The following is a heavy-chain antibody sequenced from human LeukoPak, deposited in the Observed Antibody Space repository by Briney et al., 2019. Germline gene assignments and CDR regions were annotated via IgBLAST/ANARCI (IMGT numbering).Heavy chain of an antibody. V-gene: IGHV3-48*04. Sequence: PGGSLRLSCAASGFTFSSHSMNWVRQAPGKGLEWVSYISSGGTTIYYADSVKGRFTISRDNAKNSLYLQMNSLRAEDMALYYCAKEGTYGRYYFDYWGQGTLVTVSS. J-gene: IGHJ4*02. CDR2: ISSGGTTI. D-gene: IGHD1-14*01. CDR3: AKEGTYGRYYFDY. CDR1: GFTFSSHS.